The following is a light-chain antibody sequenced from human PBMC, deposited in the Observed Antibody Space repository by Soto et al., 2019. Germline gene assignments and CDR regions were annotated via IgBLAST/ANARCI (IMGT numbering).Light chain of an antibody. J-gene: IGLJ3*02. CDR1: SNDIGNSNL. V-gene: IGLV2-14*02. CDR2: EVS. Sequence: QSALTQPASVSGSPGQSITISCTGTSNDIGNSNLVSWYQQHPDRAPKLIIYEVSNRPSGVSNRFSGSKSGNTASLTISGLQAEDEADYYCSSYTSSSTLVFGGGTKLTVL. CDR3: SSYTSSSTLV.